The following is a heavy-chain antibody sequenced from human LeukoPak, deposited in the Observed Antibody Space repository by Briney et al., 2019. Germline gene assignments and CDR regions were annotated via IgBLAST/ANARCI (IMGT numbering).Heavy chain of an antibody. V-gene: IGHV3-30*18. D-gene: IGHD6-13*01. J-gene: IGHJ4*02. Sequence: GGSLRLSCAASRFTFSSYGMHWVRQAPGKGLEWVAVISYDGRNKNYADSVKGRFTISRDNSKNTLYLQMNSLRVEDTAVYYCAKGDSSSRQLDYWGQGTLVTVSS. CDR2: ISYDGRNK. CDR3: AKGDSSSRQLDY. CDR1: RFTFSSYG.